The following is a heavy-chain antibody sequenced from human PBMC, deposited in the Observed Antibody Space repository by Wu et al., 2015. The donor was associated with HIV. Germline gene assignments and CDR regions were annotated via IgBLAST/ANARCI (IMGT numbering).Heavy chain of an antibody. V-gene: IGHV1-8*01. CDR1: GYTFASYD. J-gene: IGHJ5*02. CDR3: ARAPYDYDRSGVLLPFGSDP. Sequence: QVQLVQSGAEVKKPGASVKVSCKASGYTFASYDINWVRQATGQGLEWMGWMNPKSGNTGYAQKFQGRVTMTRNTSISTAYMELSSLRSEDTAVYYCARAPYDYDRSGVLLPFGSDPWGHGNPGPPSPQ. CDR2: MNPKSGNT. D-gene: IGHD3-22*01.